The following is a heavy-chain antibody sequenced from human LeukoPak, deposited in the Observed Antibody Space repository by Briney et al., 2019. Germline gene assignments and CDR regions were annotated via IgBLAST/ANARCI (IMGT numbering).Heavy chain of an antibody. CDR3: ARAMGYYDSSGGFDY. J-gene: IGHJ4*02. CDR1: GGTFSSYA. CDR2: IIPIFGTA. Sequence: SVKVSCKASGGTFSSYAISWVRQAPGQGLGWMGGIIPIFGTANYAQKFQGRVTITADESTSTAYMELSSLRSEDTAVYYCARAMGYYDSSGGFDYWGQGTLVTVSS. V-gene: IGHV1-69*13. D-gene: IGHD3-22*01.